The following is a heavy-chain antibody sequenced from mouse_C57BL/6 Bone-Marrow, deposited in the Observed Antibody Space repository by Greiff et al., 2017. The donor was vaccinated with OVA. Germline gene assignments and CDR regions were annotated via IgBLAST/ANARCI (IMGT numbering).Heavy chain of an antibody. CDR3: ARPLDYYGSSYWDFDV. V-gene: IGHV1-26*01. CDR1: GYTFTDYY. D-gene: IGHD1-1*01. J-gene: IGHJ1*03. CDR2: INPNNGGT. Sequence: VQLQQSGPELVKPGASVKISCKASGYTFTDYYMNWVKQSHGKSLEWIGDINPNNGGTSYNQKFKGKATLTVDKSSSTAYMELRSLTSEDSAVYYCARPLDYYGSSYWDFDVWGTGTTVTVSS.